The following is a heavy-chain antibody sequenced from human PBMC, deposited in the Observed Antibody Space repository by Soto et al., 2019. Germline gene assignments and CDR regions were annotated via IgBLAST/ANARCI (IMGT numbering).Heavy chain of an antibody. CDR3: ARDRYGDYSFDY. CDR2: INAGNGNT. Sequence: ASVKVSCKASGYTFTSYAMHWVRQAPGQRLEWMGWINAGNGNTKYSQKFQGRVTITRDTSASTAYMELSSLRSEDTAVYYCARDRYGDYSFDYWGQGTLVTVSS. D-gene: IGHD4-17*01. J-gene: IGHJ4*02. V-gene: IGHV1-3*01. CDR1: GYTFTSYA.